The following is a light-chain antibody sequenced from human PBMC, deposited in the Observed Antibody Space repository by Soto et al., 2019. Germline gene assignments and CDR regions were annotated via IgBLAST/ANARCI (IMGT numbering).Light chain of an antibody. J-gene: IGLJ2*01. CDR3: GTWDDSLSAGV. V-gene: IGLV1-51*01. Sequence: QSVLTQPPSVSAAPGQKVTISCSGSSSNIGNNYVSWYQQLPGTAPKLLIYDSNKRPSGIPDRFSGSKSGTSATLGITGLQTGDEADYYCGTWDDSLSAGVFGGGTNLTVL. CDR2: DSN. CDR1: SSNIGNNY.